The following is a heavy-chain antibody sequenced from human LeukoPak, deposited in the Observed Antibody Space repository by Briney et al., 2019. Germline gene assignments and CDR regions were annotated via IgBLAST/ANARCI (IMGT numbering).Heavy chain of an antibody. V-gene: IGHV1-46*01. CDR1: GYIFTSNY. J-gene: IGHJ6*02. D-gene: IGHD3-3*01. CDR2: INPSGGST. Sequence: GASVKVSCKASGYIFTSNYMHWVRQAPGQGLEWMGIINPSGGSTSYAQKFQGRVTMTRDTSTSTVYMELSSLRSEDTAVYYCAREEGLNTIFGVVTRPGGMDVWGQGTTVTVSS. CDR3: AREEGLNTIFGVVTRPGGMDV.